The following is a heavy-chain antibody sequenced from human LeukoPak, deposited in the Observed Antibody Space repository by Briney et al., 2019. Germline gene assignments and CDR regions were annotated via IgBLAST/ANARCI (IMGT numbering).Heavy chain of an antibody. CDR3: AKTVAGTYHPWNFDY. Sequence: GGSLRLSCAASGFTFSSYGMHWVRQAPGKGLEWVAVISYDGSNRYYADSVKGRFTISRDNSKNTLYLQMNSLRAEDTAVYYCAKTVAGTYHPWNFDYWGQGTLVTVSS. CDR1: GFTFSSYG. D-gene: IGHD6-19*01. V-gene: IGHV3-30*18. J-gene: IGHJ4*02. CDR2: ISYDGSNR.